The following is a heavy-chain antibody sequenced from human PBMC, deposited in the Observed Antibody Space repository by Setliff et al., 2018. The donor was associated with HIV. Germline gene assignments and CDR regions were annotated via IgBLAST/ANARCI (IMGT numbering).Heavy chain of an antibody. CDR2: INVNSGGT. V-gene: IGHV1-2*02. CDR1: GYLFTGYY. Sequence: GASVKVSCKASGYLFTGYYMHWVRQAPGQGLEWMGWINVNSGGTKYAQKFQGRVTMTRDTSISTAYMEVSSLRSDDTAVYYCARSGPQTTWYFDRSGYSHNYWGQGTLVTVSS. D-gene: IGHD3-22*01. CDR3: ARSGPQTTWYFDRSGYSHNY. J-gene: IGHJ4*02.